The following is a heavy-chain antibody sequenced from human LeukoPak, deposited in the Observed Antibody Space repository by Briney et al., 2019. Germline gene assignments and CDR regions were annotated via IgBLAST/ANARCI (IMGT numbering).Heavy chain of an antibody. V-gene: IGHV3-74*01. CDR2: INSDGRAT. CDR1: GFNFSNYW. Sequence: GGSLRLSCAASGFNFSNYWMHWVRQAPGEGLVWVSRINSDGRATNYADSVKGRFTISRDNATNTLYLQMNSLSAEDTAVYYCARDPYNSGPGRAFDIWGQGTMVTVSS. CDR3: ARDPYNSGPGRAFDI. D-gene: IGHD5-12*01. J-gene: IGHJ3*02.